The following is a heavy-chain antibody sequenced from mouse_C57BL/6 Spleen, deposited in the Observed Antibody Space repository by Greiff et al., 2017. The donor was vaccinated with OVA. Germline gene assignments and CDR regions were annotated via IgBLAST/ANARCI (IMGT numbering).Heavy chain of an antibody. CDR3: ARKRECNGSGQYYFDY. V-gene: IGHV1-9*01. J-gene: IGHJ2*01. CDR2: ILPGSGST. Sequence: QVQLQQPGAELMKPGASVKLSCKATGYTFTGYWIEWVKQRPGHGLEWIGEILPGSGSTNYNEKFKGKATFTADTSSNTAYIQLSSLTTEDSAIYYCARKRECNGSGQYYFDYWGKGTTLTVSS. D-gene: IGHD1-1*01. CDR1: GYTFTGYW.